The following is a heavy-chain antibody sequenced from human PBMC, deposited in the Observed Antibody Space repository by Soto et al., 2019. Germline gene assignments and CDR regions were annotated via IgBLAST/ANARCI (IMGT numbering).Heavy chain of an antibody. V-gene: IGHV1-24*01. Sequence: GASVKVSCKVSGYTLTELSMHWVRQAPGKGLEWMGGFDPEDGETIYAQKFQGRVTMTGDTSTDTAYMELSSLRSEDTAVYYCATPTGRYYDSSGYYGPAAFDIWGQGTMVTVSS. CDR2: FDPEDGET. J-gene: IGHJ3*02. D-gene: IGHD3-22*01. CDR3: ATPTGRYYDSSGYYGPAAFDI. CDR1: GYTLTELS.